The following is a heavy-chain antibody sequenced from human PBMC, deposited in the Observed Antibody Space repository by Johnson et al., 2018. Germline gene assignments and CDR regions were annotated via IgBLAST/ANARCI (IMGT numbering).Heavy chain of an antibody. CDR2: ISGSGAKT. CDR1: GFTFSSQA. CDR3: AARSLNYDLAFDM. J-gene: IGHJ3*02. D-gene: IGHD3-3*01. V-gene: IGHV3-23*01. Sequence: VQLQESGGGLVQPGGSLRLSCAASGFTFSSQALTWVRQAPGKGPEWVSSISGSGAKTYYADSVKGRFTISKDNSKNTLYLQMNSLRAEDTAVYYCAARSLNYDLAFDMWGQGTMVTVSS.